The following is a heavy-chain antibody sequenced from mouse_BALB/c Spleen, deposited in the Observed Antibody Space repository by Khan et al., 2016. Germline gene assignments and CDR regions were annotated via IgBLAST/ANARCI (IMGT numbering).Heavy chain of an antibody. CDR2: ISYSGST. V-gene: IGHV3-2*02. CDR1: GYSITSDYA. CDR3: AIWLRKRDWFAY. J-gene: IGHJ3*01. Sequence: EVQLQESGPGLVKPSQSLSLTCTVTGYSITSDYAWNWIRQFPGNKLEWMGYISYSGSTSYNPSLKSRISITRDTSKNQFLLQLNSVTTEDTATYYFAIWLRKRDWFAYWGQGSLVTVS. D-gene: IGHD2-2*01.